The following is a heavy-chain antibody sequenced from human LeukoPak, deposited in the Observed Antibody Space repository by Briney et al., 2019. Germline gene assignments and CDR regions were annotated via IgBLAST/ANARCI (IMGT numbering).Heavy chain of an antibody. CDR1: GGSLSGSGHH. CDR2: MFDSGTT. V-gene: IGHV4-39*01. D-gene: IGHD6-19*01. J-gene: IGHJ4*02. Sequence: SETLSLTCTVSGGSLSGSGHHWGWIRQLPGKGLEWFGSMFDSGTTFYNSFLKSRVTMSIDTSKNQFSLRLSSVTAADAAVYYCARGDSSCWVYFDNWGQGTLVTVSS. CDR3: ARGDSSCWVYFDN.